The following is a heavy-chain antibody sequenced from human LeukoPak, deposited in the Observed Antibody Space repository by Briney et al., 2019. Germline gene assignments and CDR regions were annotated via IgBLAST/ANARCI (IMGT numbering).Heavy chain of an antibody. Sequence: PGGSLRLSCAASGFTFSDYYMSWIRQAPGKGLEWVSYISSSGSTIYYADSVKGRFTISRDNAKISLYLQMNSLRAEDTAVYYCARLLAYGSGAEAFDYWGQGALVTVSS. D-gene: IGHD3-10*01. CDR3: ARLLAYGSGAEAFDY. J-gene: IGHJ4*02. CDR1: GFTFSDYY. V-gene: IGHV3-11*04. CDR2: ISSSGSTI.